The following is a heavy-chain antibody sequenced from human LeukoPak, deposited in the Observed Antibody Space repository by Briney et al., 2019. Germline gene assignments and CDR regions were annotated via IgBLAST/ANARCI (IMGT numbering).Heavy chain of an antibody. D-gene: IGHD1-26*01. V-gene: IGHV3-48*03. CDR3: AREGGYYLRSIDY. J-gene: IGHJ4*02. CDR2: ISSTATTM. Sequence: PGGSLRLSCAASGFTFSSYEMNWVRQAPGRGLEWVSYISSTATTMHYADSVMGRFTISRDSAKKSLYLQMNSLRAEDTAVYYCAREGGYYLRSIDYWGQGTLVAVSS. CDR1: GFTFSSYE.